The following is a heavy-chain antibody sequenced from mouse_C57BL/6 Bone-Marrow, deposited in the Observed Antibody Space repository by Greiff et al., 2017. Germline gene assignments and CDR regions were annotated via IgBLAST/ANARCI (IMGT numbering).Heavy chain of an antibody. V-gene: IGHV5-12*01. CDR2: ISNGGGST. J-gene: IGHJ4*01. D-gene: IGHD1-1*01. CDR3: ARHHYGNAMDY. Sequence: EVQLVESGGGLVQPGGSLKLSCAASGFTFSDYYMYWVRQTPEKRLEWVAYISNGGGSTYYPDTVKGRFTISRDNGKNTLYLQMSRLKSEDTAMYYCARHHYGNAMDYWGQGTSVTVSS. CDR1: GFTFSDYY.